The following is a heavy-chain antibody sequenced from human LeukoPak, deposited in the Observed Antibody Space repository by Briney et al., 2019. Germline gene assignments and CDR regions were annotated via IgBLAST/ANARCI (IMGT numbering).Heavy chain of an antibody. D-gene: IGHD3-3*01. V-gene: IGHV3-23*01. J-gene: IGHJ6*03. Sequence: GGSLRLSCAASGFTFSSYAMSWVRQAPGKGLEWVSAISGSGGSTYYADSVKGRFTISRDNSKNTLYLQMNSLRAEDTAVYYCAKEGGIDFWSGTHYYMDVWGKGTTVTVSS. CDR3: AKEGGIDFWSGTHYYMDV. CDR1: GFTFSSYA. CDR2: ISGSGGST.